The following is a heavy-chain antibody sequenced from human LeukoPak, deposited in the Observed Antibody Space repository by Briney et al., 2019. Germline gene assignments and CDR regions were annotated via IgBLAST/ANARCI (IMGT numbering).Heavy chain of an antibody. CDR2: IRQDGSKK. CDR1: GFIFSNYW. Sequence: GGSLRLSCAASGFIFSNYWMTWARQAPGKGLEWVAHIRQDGSKKHYVDSVKDRFTISRDNANNSLHLQMDSLRAEDTAEYYCARDWGSTGYDLYDSWGQGTLVTVSS. J-gene: IGHJ4*02. D-gene: IGHD5-12*01. CDR3: ARDWGSTGYDLYDS. V-gene: IGHV3-7*01.